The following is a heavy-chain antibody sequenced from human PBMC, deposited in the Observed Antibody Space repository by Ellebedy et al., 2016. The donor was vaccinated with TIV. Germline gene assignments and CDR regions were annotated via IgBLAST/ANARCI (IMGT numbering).Heavy chain of an antibody. CDR2: IYYSGST. Sequence: SETLSLTXTVSGGSISSYYWSWIRQPPGKGLEWIGYIYYSGSTNYNPSLKSRVTISVDTSKNQFSLKLSSVTAAATAVYYCASRAIFGMGIDAFDIWGQGTMVTVSS. CDR3: ASRAIFGMGIDAFDI. D-gene: IGHD3-3*01. V-gene: IGHV4-59*01. J-gene: IGHJ3*02. CDR1: GGSISSYY.